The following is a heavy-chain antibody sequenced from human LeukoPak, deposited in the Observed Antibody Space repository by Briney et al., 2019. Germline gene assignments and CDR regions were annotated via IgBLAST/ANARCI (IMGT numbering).Heavy chain of an antibody. CDR3: ACEPNYYDSSGYLS. J-gene: IGHJ5*02. Sequence: IPSETLSLTCTVSGGSISSGDYYWSWIRQPPGKGLEWIGYIYYSGSTYYNPSLKSRVTISVDTSKNQFSLKLSSVTAADTAVYYCACEPNYYDSSGYLSWGQGTLVTVSS. CDR1: GGSISSGDYY. CDR2: IYYSGST. V-gene: IGHV4-30-4*01. D-gene: IGHD3-22*01.